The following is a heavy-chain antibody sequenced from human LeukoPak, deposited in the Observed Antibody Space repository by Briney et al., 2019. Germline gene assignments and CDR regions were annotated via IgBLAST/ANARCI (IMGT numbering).Heavy chain of an antibody. CDR3: ATDLGDYCGGDCYLYY. CDR2: FDPEDGET. D-gene: IGHD2-21*02. Sequence: ASVKVSCKASGYTFTGYYMHWVRQAPGQGLEWMGGFDPEDGETIYAQKFQGRVTMTEDTSTDTAYMELSSLRSEDTAVYYCATDLGDYCGGDCYLYYWGQGTLVTVSS. CDR1: GYTFTGYY. V-gene: IGHV1-24*01. J-gene: IGHJ4*02.